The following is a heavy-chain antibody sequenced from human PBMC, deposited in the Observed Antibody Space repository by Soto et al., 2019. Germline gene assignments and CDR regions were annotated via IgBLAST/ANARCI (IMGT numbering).Heavy chain of an antibody. CDR2: INAGNGNT. Sequence: ASVKVSCKASGYTFTSYAMHWVRQAPGQRLEWMGWINAGNGNTKYSQKFQGRVTITADESTSTAYMELSSLRSEDTAVYYCARALEEYYYDXXXYXSAYWGQGTLVTXSS. J-gene: IGHJ4*02. CDR1: GYTFTSYA. CDR3: ARALEEYYYDXXXYXSAY. D-gene: IGHD3-22*01. V-gene: IGHV1-3*01.